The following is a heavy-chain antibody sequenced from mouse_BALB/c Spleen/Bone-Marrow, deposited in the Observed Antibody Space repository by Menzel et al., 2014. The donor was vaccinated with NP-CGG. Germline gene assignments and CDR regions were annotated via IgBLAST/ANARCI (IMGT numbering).Heavy chain of an antibody. D-gene: IGHD1-1*01. CDR2: IRSKSNNYAT. CDR1: GFTFNTYA. Sequence: EVQLQQSGGGLVQPKGSLKLSCAASGFTFNTYAMNWVRQAPGKGLEWVARIRSKSNNYATYYADSVKDRFTISRDDSQSMLYLKMNNLKTEDTAMYYCVRSYYYGSRGFAYWGQGTLVTVSA. V-gene: IGHV10-1*02. J-gene: IGHJ3*01. CDR3: VRSYYYGSRGFAY.